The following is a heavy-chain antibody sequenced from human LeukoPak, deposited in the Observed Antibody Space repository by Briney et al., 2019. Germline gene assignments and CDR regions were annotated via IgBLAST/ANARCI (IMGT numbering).Heavy chain of an antibody. D-gene: IGHD3-10*01. V-gene: IGHV3-23*01. J-gene: IGHJ4*02. Sequence: GGSLRLSCVVSGITISNYGMSWVRQAPGKGLEWVSGISERGGSTNYADSVKGRFIISRDTSKNTVYLQMNSLRVEDTAVYFCAKRGIVIRAVIIIGFHKEAYYWGQGILVTVSS. CDR2: ISERGGST. CDR3: AKRGIVIRAVIIIGFHKEAYY. CDR1: GITISNYG.